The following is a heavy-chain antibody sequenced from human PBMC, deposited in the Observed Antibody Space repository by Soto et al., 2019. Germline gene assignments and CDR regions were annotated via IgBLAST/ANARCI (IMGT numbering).Heavy chain of an antibody. J-gene: IGHJ6*02. CDR2: INPNSGGT. CDR3: ARDQYDFCSGYPHHYYYYGMDV. V-gene: IGHV1-2*04. Sequence: ASVKVSCKASGYTFTGYYMHWVRQAPGQGLEWMGWINPNSGGTNYAQKFQGWVTMTRDTSISTAYMELSRLRSDDTAVYYCARDQYDFCSGYPHHYYYYGMDVWGQGTTVPVSS. CDR1: GYTFTGYY. D-gene: IGHD3-3*01.